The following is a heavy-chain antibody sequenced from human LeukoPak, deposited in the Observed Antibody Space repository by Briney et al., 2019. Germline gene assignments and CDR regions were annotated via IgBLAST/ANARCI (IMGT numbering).Heavy chain of an antibody. D-gene: IGHD3-22*01. J-gene: IGHJ3*02. CDR1: GFTFRKSG. Sequence: GGSPRLSCAASGFTFRKSGMNWVRQAPGRGLEWVSGLSDSGGRTYYADSVKGRFTISRDNSRNTVYLQMNSLRVEDTALYYCAKAAGHDNRDDSFDIWGQGTMVTVS. V-gene: IGHV3-23*01. CDR3: AKAAGHDNRDDSFDI. CDR2: LSDSGGRT.